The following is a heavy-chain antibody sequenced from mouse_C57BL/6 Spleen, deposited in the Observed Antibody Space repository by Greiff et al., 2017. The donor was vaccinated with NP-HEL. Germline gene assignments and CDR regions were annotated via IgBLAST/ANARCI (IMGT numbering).Heavy chain of an antibody. D-gene: IGHD2-4*01. CDR3: ARRGYDYAWFAY. J-gene: IGHJ3*01. CDR1: GFTFSDYY. Sequence: EVQRVESGGGLVQPGGSLKLSCAASGFTFSDYYMYWVRQTPEKRLEWVAYISNGGGSTYYPDTVKGRFTISRDNAKNTLYLQMSRLKSEDTAMYYCARRGYDYAWFAYWGQGTLVTVSA. V-gene: IGHV5-12*01. CDR2: ISNGGGST.